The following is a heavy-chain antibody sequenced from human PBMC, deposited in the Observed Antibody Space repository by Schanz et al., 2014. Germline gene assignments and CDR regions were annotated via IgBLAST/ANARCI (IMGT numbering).Heavy chain of an antibody. CDR3: ARVGRDYISSSVLDSLHY. Sequence: QVQLVESGGGVVQPGRSLRLSCAASGFTFSNFAIHWVRQAPDKGLEWVAVISYDGSHKDYADSVKGRFTISRDNTKNTLFLQMNNLRPEDTAMYFCARVGRDYISSSVLDSLHYWGQGSLVTVS. CDR1: GFTFSNFA. J-gene: IGHJ4*02. CDR2: ISYDGSHK. D-gene: IGHD6-6*01. V-gene: IGHV3-30*04.